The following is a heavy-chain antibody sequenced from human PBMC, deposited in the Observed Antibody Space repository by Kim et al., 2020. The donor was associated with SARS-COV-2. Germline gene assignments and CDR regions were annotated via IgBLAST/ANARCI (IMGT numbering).Heavy chain of an antibody. CDR2: INPNSGGT. V-gene: IGHV1-2*02. Sequence: ASVKVSCKASGYTFTGYYMHWVRQAPGQGLEWMGWINPNSGGTNYAQKFQGRVTMTRDTSISTAYMELSRLRSDDTAVYYCARETLLIGSGSYGMDVWGQGPTVTVSS. J-gene: IGHJ6*02. CDR3: ARETLLIGSGSYGMDV. D-gene: IGHD3-10*01. CDR1: GYTFTGYY.